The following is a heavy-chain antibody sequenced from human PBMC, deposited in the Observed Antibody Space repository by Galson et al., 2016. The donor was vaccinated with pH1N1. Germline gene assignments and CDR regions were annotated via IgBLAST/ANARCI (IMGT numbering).Heavy chain of an antibody. Sequence: SLRLSCAASGLTFSGSAMHWVRQASGKGLEWVGRIRSKADSYATAYAASVEGRFTISRDDSKNTAYLQMNSLKTEDTAVDYCTRPNSGSYEEFWFDPWGQGTLVTVSS. V-gene: IGHV3-73*01. CDR2: IRSKADSYAT. CDR3: TRPNSGSYEEFWFDP. CDR1: GLTFSGSA. D-gene: IGHD1-26*01. J-gene: IGHJ5*02.